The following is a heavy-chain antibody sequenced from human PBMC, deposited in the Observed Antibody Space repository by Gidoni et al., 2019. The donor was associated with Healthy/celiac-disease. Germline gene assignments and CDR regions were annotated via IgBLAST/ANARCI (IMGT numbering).Heavy chain of an antibody. CDR2: IIPILGIA. CDR1: GGTFSSYA. D-gene: IGHD4-17*01. V-gene: IGHV1-69*04. Sequence: QVQLVQSGAEVKKPGSSVKVSCKASGGTFSSYAISWVRQAPGQGLEWMGRIIPILGIANYAQKFQGRVTITADKSTSTAYMELSSLRSEDTAVYYCASFWRTTVTTGYYYYYGMDVWGQGTTVTVSS. CDR3: ASFWRTTVTTGYYYYYGMDV. J-gene: IGHJ6*02.